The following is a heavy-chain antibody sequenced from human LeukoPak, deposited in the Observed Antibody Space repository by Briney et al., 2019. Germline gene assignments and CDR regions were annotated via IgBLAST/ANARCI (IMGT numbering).Heavy chain of an antibody. CDR2: ISSSSSYI. D-gene: IGHD3-16*01. CDR1: GFTFSSYS. V-gene: IGHV3-21*01. J-gene: IGHJ4*02. CDR3: ARVWGFAYFDY. Sequence: GGSLRLSCAASGFTFSSYSMNWVRQAPGKGLEWVSSISSSSSYIYYADSVKGRFTISRDNAKNSLYLQTNSLRAEDTAVYYCARVWGFAYFDYWGQGTLVTVSS.